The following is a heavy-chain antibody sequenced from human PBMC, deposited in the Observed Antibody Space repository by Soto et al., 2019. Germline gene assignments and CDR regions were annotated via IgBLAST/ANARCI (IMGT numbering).Heavy chain of an antibody. J-gene: IGHJ4*02. D-gene: IGHD2-15*01. CDR1: GFTFSSYW. CDR3: ASQVFLGYCSGGSCWPTGYFDY. V-gene: IGHV3-7*05. CDR2: IKQDGSEK. Sequence: GGSLRLSCAASGFTFSSYWMSWVRQAPGKGLEWVANIKQDGSEKYYVDSVKGRFTISRDNAKNSLYLQMNSLRAEDTAVYYCASQVFLGYCSGGSCWPTGYFDYWGQGTLVTVSS.